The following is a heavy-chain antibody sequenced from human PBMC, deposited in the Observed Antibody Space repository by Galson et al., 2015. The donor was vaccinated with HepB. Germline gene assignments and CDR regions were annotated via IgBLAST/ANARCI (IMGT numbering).Heavy chain of an antibody. CDR2: ISSSSSTI. D-gene: IGHD3-3*01. CDR3: ARDDFWSGYYGYYYMDV. Sequence: SLRLSCAASGFTFSSYSMNWVRQAPGKGLEWVSYISSSSSTIYYADSVKGRFTISRDNAKNSLYLQMNSLRAEDTAAYYCARDDFWSGYYGYYYMDVWGKGTTVTVSS. J-gene: IGHJ6*03. V-gene: IGHV3-48*01. CDR1: GFTFSSYS.